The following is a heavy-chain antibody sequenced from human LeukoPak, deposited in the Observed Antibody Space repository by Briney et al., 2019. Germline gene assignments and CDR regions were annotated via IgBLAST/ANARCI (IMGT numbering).Heavy chain of an antibody. CDR3: ATLGKTPSYYFDY. V-gene: IGHV1-24*01. D-gene: IGHD3-10*01. CDR2: FDPEDGET. CDR1: GYTLTELS. Sequence: ASVKVSCKVSGYTLTELSMHWVRQAPGKGLEWMGGFDPEDGETIHAQKFQGRVAMTEDTSTDTAYMELSSLRSEDTAVYYCATLGKTPSYYFDYWGQGTLVTVSS. J-gene: IGHJ4*02.